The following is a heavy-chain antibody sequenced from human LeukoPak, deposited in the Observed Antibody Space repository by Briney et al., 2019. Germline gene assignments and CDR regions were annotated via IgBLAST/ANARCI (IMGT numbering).Heavy chain of an antibody. CDR2: IYYTGST. CDR3: ARVVYSGYDIRGAMDV. CDR1: GNSISSGDNY. D-gene: IGHD5-12*01. J-gene: IGHJ6*03. Sequence: KPSETLSLTCTVSGNSISSGDNYWSWIRQPAGKGLEWIGYIYYTGSTNHNPSLKSRVTISVDTSKNQFSLKLSSVTAADTAVYYCARVVYSGYDIRGAMDVWGRGTTVTVSS. V-gene: IGHV4-61*10.